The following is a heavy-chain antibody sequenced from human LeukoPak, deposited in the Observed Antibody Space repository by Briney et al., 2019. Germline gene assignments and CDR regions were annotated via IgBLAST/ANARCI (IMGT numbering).Heavy chain of an antibody. J-gene: IGHJ4*02. CDR1: GYTFTTLD. CDR3: ATGSVDRPD. Sequence: ASVKVSCKASGYTFTTLDINWVRQATGQGLEWMGWINPNSGNRGYAQKFQGRVTITRDTSISTAYMELSSLRSEDTAVYYCATGSVDRPDWGQGTLVTVSS. D-gene: IGHD5-12*01. CDR2: INPNSGNR. V-gene: IGHV1-8*03.